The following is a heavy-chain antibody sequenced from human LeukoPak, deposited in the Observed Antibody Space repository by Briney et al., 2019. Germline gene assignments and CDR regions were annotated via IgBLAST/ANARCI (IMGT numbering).Heavy chain of an antibody. CDR3: ARLGTYYYDSSGND. J-gene: IGHJ4*02. Sequence: PSETLSLTCAVYGGSFSGYYWSWIRQPPGKGLEWIGEINHSGSTNYNPYLKSRVTISVDTSKNQFSLKLSSVTAADTAVYYCARLGTYYYDSSGNDWGQGTLVTVSS. CDR1: GGSFSGYY. CDR2: INHSGST. V-gene: IGHV4-34*01. D-gene: IGHD3-22*01.